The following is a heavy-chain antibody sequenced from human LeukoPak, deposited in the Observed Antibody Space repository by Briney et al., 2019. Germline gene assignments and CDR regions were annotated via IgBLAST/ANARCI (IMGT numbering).Heavy chain of an antibody. Sequence: GESLKISCKVSGYRFTNYWIGWVRQMPGKGLEWMGIIYPGDSDTQYSPSFQGQVTISADKSISTAYLRWSSLKASDTAMYYCVRTDRTGHPLDYWGQGTLVTVSS. CDR2: IYPGDSDT. D-gene: IGHD7-27*01. CDR1: GYRFTNYW. V-gene: IGHV5-51*01. J-gene: IGHJ4*02. CDR3: VRTDRTGHPLDY.